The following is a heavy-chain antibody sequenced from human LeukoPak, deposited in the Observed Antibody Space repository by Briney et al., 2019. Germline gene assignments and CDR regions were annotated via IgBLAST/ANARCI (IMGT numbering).Heavy chain of an antibody. J-gene: IGHJ4*02. CDR3: ATSFWSGYYWDY. D-gene: IGHD3-3*01. V-gene: IGHV1-2*02. CDR1: GYTFTGCY. CDR2: INPNSGGT. Sequence: ASVKVSCKASGYTFTGCYMHWVRQAPGQGLEWMGWINPNSGGTNYAQKFQGRVTMTRDTSISTAYMELSRLRSDDTAVYYCATSFWSGYYWDYWGQGTLVTVSS.